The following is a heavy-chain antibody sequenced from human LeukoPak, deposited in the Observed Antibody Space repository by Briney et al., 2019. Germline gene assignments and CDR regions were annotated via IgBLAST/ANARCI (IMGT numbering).Heavy chain of an antibody. V-gene: IGHV3-30-3*01. D-gene: IGHD3-10*01. CDR3: AREQHVLLWLGELSRAFDI. CDR1: GFTFSSYA. Sequence: GGSLRLSCAASGFTFSSYAMHWVCQAPGKGLEWVAVISYDGSNKYYADSVKGRFTISRDNSKNTLYLQMNSLRAEDTAVYYCAREQHVLLWLGELSRAFDIWGQGTMVTVSS. J-gene: IGHJ3*02. CDR2: ISYDGSNK.